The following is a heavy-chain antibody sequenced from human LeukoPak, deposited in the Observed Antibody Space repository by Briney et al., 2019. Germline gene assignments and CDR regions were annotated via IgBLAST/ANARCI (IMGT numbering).Heavy chain of an antibody. CDR1: GYTFTIYG. CDR2: ISAYNGNT. Sequence: ASVKVSCKSSGYTFTIYGINWVRQAPGQGLEWMGWISAYNGNTNYAQKLQGRVTMTTDTSTSTAYMELRSLRSDDTAVYYCARESPRTIFGVVFDYYYMDVWGKGTTVSVSS. J-gene: IGHJ6*03. D-gene: IGHD3-3*01. V-gene: IGHV1-18*01. CDR3: ARESPRTIFGVVFDYYYMDV.